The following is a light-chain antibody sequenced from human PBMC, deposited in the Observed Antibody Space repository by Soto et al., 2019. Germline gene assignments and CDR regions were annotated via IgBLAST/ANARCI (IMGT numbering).Light chain of an antibody. CDR3: HQSNIWPRP. CDR1: QSVSSY. J-gene: IGKJ1*01. Sequence: ECMFTLSLAAVSISPGERATLHCRASQSVSSYLAWYQQKPGQAPGLLIYDASNRATGIPARFSGTGSGTDFTLTINNLEPEDFAVYYCHQSNIWPRPVGQGTKV. CDR2: DAS. V-gene: IGKV3-11*01.